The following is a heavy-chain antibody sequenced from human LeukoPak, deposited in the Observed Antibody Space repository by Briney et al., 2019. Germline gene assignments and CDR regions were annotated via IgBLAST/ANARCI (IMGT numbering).Heavy chain of an antibody. D-gene: IGHD6-13*01. J-gene: IGHJ4*02. CDR3: ARERTVSIAAAGTFDY. Sequence: GGSLRLSCAASGFTFSSYSMNWVRQAPGKGLEWVSSISSSSSYIYYADSVKGRFTISRDNAKNSLYLQMNSLRAEDTAVYYCARERTVSIAAAGTFDYWGQGTLVTVSS. CDR1: GFTFSSYS. V-gene: IGHV3-21*01. CDR2: ISSSSSYI.